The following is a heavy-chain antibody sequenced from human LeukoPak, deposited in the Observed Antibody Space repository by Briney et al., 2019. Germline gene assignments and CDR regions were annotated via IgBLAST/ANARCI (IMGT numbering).Heavy chain of an antibody. CDR1: GYTFTGYY. D-gene: IGHD3-22*01. J-gene: IGHJ4*02. V-gene: IGHV1-2*02. CDR2: INPNSGGT. Sequence: ASVKVSCKASGYTFTGYYMHWVRQAPGQGLEWMGWINPNSGGTNYAQKFQGRVTMTRDTSISTAYMELSRLRSDDTAVYYCARTNYDSSRVDYWGQGTLVTVSS. CDR3: ARTNYDSSRVDY.